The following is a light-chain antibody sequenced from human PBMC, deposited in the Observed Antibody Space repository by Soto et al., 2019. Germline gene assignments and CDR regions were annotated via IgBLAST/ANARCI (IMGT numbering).Light chain of an antibody. J-gene: IGKJ4*01. CDR2: AAS. CDR3: QQYGSSPLT. CDR1: QSVGSSC. V-gene: IGKV3-20*01. Sequence: EIVLTQSPGTLSLCPGERATLSCRASQSVGSSCLAWYQQKHGQTPRLLVSAASSRATGVPDRFSGSGSGTDFTLTISGLEPEDFAVYYCQQYGSSPLTFGGGTKVEIK.